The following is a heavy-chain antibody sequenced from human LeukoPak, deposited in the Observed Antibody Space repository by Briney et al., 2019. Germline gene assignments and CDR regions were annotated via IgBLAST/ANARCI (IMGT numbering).Heavy chain of an antibody. J-gene: IGHJ3*02. CDR3: GRRLYCSSTSCYMGNAFDI. Sequence: GESLKISCKGSGYSFTSYWIGWVRQLPGKGLEWMGIIYPGDSDTRYSPSFQGQVTISADKSISTAYLQWSSLKASDTAMYYCGRRLYCSSTSCYMGNAFDIWGQGTMVTVSS. V-gene: IGHV5-51*01. CDR1: GYSFTSYW. D-gene: IGHD2-2*02. CDR2: IYPGDSDT.